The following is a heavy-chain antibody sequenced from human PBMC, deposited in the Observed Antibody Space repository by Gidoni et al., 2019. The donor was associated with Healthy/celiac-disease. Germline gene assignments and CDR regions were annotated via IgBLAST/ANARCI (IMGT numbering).Heavy chain of an antibody. J-gene: IGHJ3*02. Sequence: QVQLVQSGAEVKKPGASVKVSCKASGYTFTSYYMHWVRQAPGQGLEWMGIINPIVGSTSYAQKFQGRFTMTRDTSTSTVYMELSSLRSEDTAVYYCARDLPAPEAVNGKDAFDIWGQGTMVTVSS. CDR1: GYTFTSYY. D-gene: IGHD1-1*01. V-gene: IGHV1-46*01. CDR2: INPIVGST. CDR3: ARDLPAPEAVNGKDAFDI.